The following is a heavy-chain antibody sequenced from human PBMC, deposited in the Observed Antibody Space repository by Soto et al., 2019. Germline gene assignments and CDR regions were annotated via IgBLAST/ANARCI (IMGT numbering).Heavy chain of an antibody. V-gene: IGHV4-4*08. CDR1: GVSLSNSY. D-gene: IGHD6-19*01. J-gene: IGHJ4*02. CDR3: AKGGGSYTTGWYNDY. CDR2: IWSSGCT. Sequence: QVQLQESGPGLVKPSETMSLTCTVSGVSLSNSYCSWARQPPGKGLEWIGHIWSSGCTNYNPSLRSRVTLSVDTSKNQVSLQLSSVTATDTAVYYCAKGGGSYTTGWYNDYWGQGTLVTVSS.